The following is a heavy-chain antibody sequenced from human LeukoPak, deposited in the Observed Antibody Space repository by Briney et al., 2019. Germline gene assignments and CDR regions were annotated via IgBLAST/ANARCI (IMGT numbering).Heavy chain of an antibody. CDR2: IQQDGSEK. CDR1: GFTFSTYW. D-gene: IGHD1-26*01. J-gene: IGHJ4*02. CDR3: ARDKIVGATHFDY. Sequence: GGSLRLSCAASGFTFSTYWMSWVSQAPGKGLEWVANIQQDGSEKYYVDSVKGRFTISRDNAKNSLYLQMNSLRAEDTAVYYCARDKIVGATHFDYWGQGTLVTVSS. V-gene: IGHV3-7*01.